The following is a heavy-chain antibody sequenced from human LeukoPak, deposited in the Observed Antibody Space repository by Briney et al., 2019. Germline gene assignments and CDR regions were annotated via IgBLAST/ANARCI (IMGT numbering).Heavy chain of an antibody. J-gene: IGHJ4*02. CDR2: ISWNSGSI. CDR3: VRESNDFLTGYYDY. V-gene: IGHV3-9*01. CDR1: GFSFDDYA. Sequence: GRSLRLSCAASGFSFDDYAMHWVRQAPGKGLEWVSGISWNSGSIGYADSVKGRFTISRENAKNSVFLQMDSLRAGDTAVYYCVRESNDFLTGYYDYSGQGILVTVSS. D-gene: IGHD3-9*01.